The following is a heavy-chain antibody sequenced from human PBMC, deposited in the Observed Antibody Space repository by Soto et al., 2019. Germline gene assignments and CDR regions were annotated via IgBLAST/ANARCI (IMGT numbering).Heavy chain of an antibody. Sequence: ASVKVSCKASGYTFTGYYMHWVRQAPGQGLEWMGWINPNSGGTNYAQKFQGWVTMTRDTSISTAYMELSRLRSDDTAVYYCARESGITMVRGVMNYYYYMDVWGNGTTVTVS. CDR3: ARESGITMVRGVMNYYYYMDV. J-gene: IGHJ6*03. CDR1: GYTFTGYY. D-gene: IGHD3-10*01. V-gene: IGHV1-2*04. CDR2: INPNSGGT.